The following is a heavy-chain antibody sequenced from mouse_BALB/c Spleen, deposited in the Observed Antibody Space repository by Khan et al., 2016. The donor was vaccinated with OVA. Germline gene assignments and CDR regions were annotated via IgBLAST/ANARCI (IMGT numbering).Heavy chain of an antibody. CDR1: GFSLTNYS. CDR3: ARRGYDYGRGALFAY. J-gene: IGHJ3*01. CDR2: IWSAGST. V-gene: IGHV2-2*02. Sequence: QVRLQRSGPGLVQPSQSLSITCTVSGFSLTNYSVHWVRQSPGKGLEWLGVIWSAGSTDYNAAFISRLTIRTDNSRSQVFFKMNSLQPNDTAIYYCARRGYDYGRGALFAYWGQGTLVTVSA. D-gene: IGHD2-4*01.